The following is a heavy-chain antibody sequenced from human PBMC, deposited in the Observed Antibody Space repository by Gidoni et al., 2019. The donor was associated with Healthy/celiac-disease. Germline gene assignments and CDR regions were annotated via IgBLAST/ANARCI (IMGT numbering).Heavy chain of an antibody. D-gene: IGHD6-19*01. V-gene: IGHV1-69*01. CDR1: GGNFISYA. Sequence: HVQLVQSGAEVKKPGSSVKVSCNASGGNFISYAISWVRQAPGQGLEWMGGIIPICGTANYAQKCQGRVTITAEESTRTAYMELSSLRSEDTAVYYCARDDGTIRYSSGWYQELDYWGQGTLVTVSS. J-gene: IGHJ4*02. CDR2: IIPICGTA. CDR3: ARDDGTIRYSSGWYQELDY.